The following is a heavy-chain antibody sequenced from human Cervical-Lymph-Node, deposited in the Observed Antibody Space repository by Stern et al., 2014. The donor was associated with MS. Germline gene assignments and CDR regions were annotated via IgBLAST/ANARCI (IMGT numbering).Heavy chain of an antibody. CDR3: ARDVSSSPDAFDT. Sequence: QVQLVESGPGLVKPSQTLSLTCAISGDSVSSNRATWSWIRQSPSRGLEWLGLTYHRTRWYYDYAVSVKSRVTISPDTSKNQFSLWLNSVTPEDTAVYYCARDVSSSPDAFDTWGQGKMVTVSS. CDR1: GDSVSSNRAT. J-gene: IGHJ3*02. CDR2: TYHRTRWYY. V-gene: IGHV6-1*01. D-gene: IGHD6-6*01.